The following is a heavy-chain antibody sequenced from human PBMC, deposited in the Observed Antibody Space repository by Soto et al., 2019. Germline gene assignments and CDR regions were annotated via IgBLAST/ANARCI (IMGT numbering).Heavy chain of an antibody. Sequence: ASVKVSCKASGYTFTGYYMHWVRQAPGQGLEWMGWINPNSGGTNYAQKFQGWVTMTRDTSISTAYMELSRLRSDDTAVYYCAREVGYYDSSGYYVWNYWGQGSLVTGSS. V-gene: IGHV1-2*04. J-gene: IGHJ4*02. CDR2: INPNSGGT. CDR3: AREVGYYDSSGYYVWNY. D-gene: IGHD3-22*01. CDR1: GYTFTGYY.